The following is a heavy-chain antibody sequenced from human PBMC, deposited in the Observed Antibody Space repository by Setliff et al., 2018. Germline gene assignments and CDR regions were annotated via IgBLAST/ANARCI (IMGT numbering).Heavy chain of an antibody. D-gene: IGHD3-9*01. J-gene: IGHJ6*02. CDR3: AKGGNYDILTGYLSMDV. CDR1: GFTFSDYY. Sequence: GGSLRLSCAASGFTFSDYYMSWIRQAPGKGLEWVSAISGSGGSTYYADSVKGRFTISRDNSKNTLYLQMNSLRAEDTAVYYCAKGGNYDILTGYLSMDVWGQGTTVTVSS. V-gene: IGHV3-23*01. CDR2: ISGSGGST.